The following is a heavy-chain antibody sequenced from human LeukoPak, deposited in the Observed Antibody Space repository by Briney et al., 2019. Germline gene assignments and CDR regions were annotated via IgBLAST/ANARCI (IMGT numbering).Heavy chain of an antibody. CDR3: ARGKPPYSSSVGYFDY. J-gene: IGHJ4*02. CDR2: IYSGGST. CDR1: GFTVSSNY. D-gene: IGHD6-6*01. Sequence: GGSLRLSCAASGFTVSSNYMSRVRQAPGKGLEWVSVIYSGGSTYYADSVKGRFTISRDNSKNTLYLQMNSLRAEDTAVYYCARGKPPYSSSVGYFDYWGQGTLVTVSS. V-gene: IGHV3-66*01.